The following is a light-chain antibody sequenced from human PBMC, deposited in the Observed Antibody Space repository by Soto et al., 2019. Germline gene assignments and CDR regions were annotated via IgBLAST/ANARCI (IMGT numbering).Light chain of an antibody. CDR1: QSVSTN. Sequence: EVVMTQSPATLSVSPGERATLSCGASQSVSTNLAWYQQKPGQGPRLLIYGASTRATGIPGRFSGSGSGTEFTLTISSLQSEDFAVYYCQQYNNWPETFGQGTKVDIK. V-gene: IGKV3D-15*01. CDR2: GAS. J-gene: IGKJ1*01. CDR3: QQYNNWPET.